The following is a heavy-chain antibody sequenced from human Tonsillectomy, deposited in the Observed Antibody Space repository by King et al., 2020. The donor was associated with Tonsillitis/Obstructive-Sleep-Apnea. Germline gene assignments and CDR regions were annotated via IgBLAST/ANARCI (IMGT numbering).Heavy chain of an antibody. Sequence: LQLQESGPGLVKPSETLSLTCIVSGGSISSTTYFWGWIRQPPGKGLEWIGSIHYTGSTYYNPSLKSRVTISVDTSKNQFSLKLSSVTAADTAVYYCAREGEYSSTNCFDYWGQGTLVTVSS. CDR1: GGSISSTTYF. V-gene: IGHV4-39*02. CDR3: AREGEYSSTNCFDY. D-gene: IGHD6-6*01. J-gene: IGHJ4*02. CDR2: IHYTGST.